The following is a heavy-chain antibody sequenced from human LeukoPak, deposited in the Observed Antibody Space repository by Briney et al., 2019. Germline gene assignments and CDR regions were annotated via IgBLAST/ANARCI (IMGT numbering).Heavy chain of an antibody. CDR2: IYYSGST. Sequence: SETLSLTCAVYGGSFSGYYWSWIRQHPGKGLEWIGYIYYSGSTYYNPSLKSRVTISVDTSKNQFSLKLSSVTAADTAVYYCARGQPYYDSSGYYFDYWGQGTLVTVSS. D-gene: IGHD3-22*01. J-gene: IGHJ4*02. CDR3: ARGQPYYDSSGYYFDY. V-gene: IGHV4-31*11. CDR1: GGSFSGYY.